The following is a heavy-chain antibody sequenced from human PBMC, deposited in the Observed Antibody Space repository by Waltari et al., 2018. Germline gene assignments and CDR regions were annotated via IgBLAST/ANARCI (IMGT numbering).Heavy chain of an antibody. D-gene: IGHD1-26*01. J-gene: IGHJ4*02. Sequence: QVQLQESGPGLVKPSQTLSLTCTVSGGSIDSGSYYWSWIRQPAGKGLEWIGRIYTSGSTNYHPSLKSRVPISVDTSQNQFSLNLRSVTAADTAVYYCARGPLLSKVDYWGQGTLVTLSS. CDR2: IYTSGST. CDR1: GGSIDSGSYY. CDR3: ARGPLLSKVDY. V-gene: IGHV4-61*02.